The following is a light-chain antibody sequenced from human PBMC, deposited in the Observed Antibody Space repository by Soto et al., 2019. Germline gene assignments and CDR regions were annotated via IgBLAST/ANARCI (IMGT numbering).Light chain of an antibody. CDR2: AAS. CDR1: QSISSY. J-gene: IGKJ3*01. Sequence: DIQMTQSPSSLSASVGDRVTITCRASQSISSYLNWYQQKPGKAPKLLIYAASSLQSGVPSRFSGSGSGTDFTLTISSLQPEDSATYYCQQSYSTPHTFGPGTKVDIK. V-gene: IGKV1-39*01. CDR3: QQSYSTPHT.